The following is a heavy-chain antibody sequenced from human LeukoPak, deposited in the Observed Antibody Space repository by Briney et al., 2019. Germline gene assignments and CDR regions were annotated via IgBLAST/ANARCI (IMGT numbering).Heavy chain of an antibody. CDR1: GFTFSNYA. Sequence: GGSLRLSCAASGFTFSNYAMSWVRQAPGKGLEWVAGISASGGHTYYADSVKGRFTISGDKSKNTLFLQMNSLRAEDTAVYYCARERNDYGSAYWGQGTLVTVSS. V-gene: IGHV3-23*01. CDR2: ISASGGHT. CDR3: ARERNDYGSAY. J-gene: IGHJ4*02. D-gene: IGHD4-17*01.